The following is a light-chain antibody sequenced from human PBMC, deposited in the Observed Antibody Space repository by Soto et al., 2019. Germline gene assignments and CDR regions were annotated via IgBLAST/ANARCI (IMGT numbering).Light chain of an antibody. CDR1: QSVSSSS. J-gene: IGKJ1*01. Sequence: ELVLTQSPGTLSLSPGERATLSCRASQSVSSSSLAWYQQNPGQAPRLLIYEASSRATGIPDRFSGSGSATDFTLTISRLEPEDFAVYYCQQYRTFGQGTKVDIK. CDR3: QQYRT. CDR2: EAS. V-gene: IGKV3-20*01.